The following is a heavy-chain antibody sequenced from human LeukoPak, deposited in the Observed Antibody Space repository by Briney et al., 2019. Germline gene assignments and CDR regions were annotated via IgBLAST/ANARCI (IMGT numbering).Heavy chain of an antibody. J-gene: IGHJ4*02. CDR2: ILYDGAQK. CDR3: ARDPSHYDFLTGQLDC. Sequence: PGGSLRLSCAASGFTFSSYAMHWVRQAPGKGLEWVAVILYDGAQKYYADSVMGRFTISRDNSKNTLYLQMNSLRAEDTAVYYCARDPSHYDFLTGQLDCWGQGTLVTVSS. CDR1: GFTFSSYA. V-gene: IGHV3-33*01. D-gene: IGHD3-9*01.